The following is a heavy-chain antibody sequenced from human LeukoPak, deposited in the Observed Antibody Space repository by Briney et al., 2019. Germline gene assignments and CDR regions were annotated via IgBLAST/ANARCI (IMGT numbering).Heavy chain of an antibody. Sequence: ASVKVPCKASGGTFSSYAISWVRQAPGQGLEWMGRIIPILGIANYAQKFQGRVTITADKSTSTAYMELSSLRSEDTAVYYCASRDGYNYDWFDPWGQGTLVTVSS. J-gene: IGHJ5*02. V-gene: IGHV1-69*04. CDR2: IIPILGIA. D-gene: IGHD5-24*01. CDR1: GGTFSSYA. CDR3: ASRDGYNYDWFDP.